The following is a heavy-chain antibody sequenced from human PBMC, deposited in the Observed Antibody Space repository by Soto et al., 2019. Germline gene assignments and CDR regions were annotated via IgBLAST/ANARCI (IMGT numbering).Heavy chain of an antibody. J-gene: IGHJ4*02. CDR2: MYHSGTT. V-gene: IGHV4-38-2*02. CDR1: NYSIISGYY. Sequence: SETLSLTCTVSNYSIISGYYWGWIRQSPGEGLEWIVSMYHSGTTYYNPSPKSRVTISIDTSKNQFSLKLTSVTSADTAVYFCARVAFGPIDYWGQGTLVTVSS. D-gene: IGHD3-16*01. CDR3: ARVAFGPIDY.